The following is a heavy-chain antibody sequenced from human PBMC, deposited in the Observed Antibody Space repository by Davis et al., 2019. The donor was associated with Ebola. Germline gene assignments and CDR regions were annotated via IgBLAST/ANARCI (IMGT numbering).Heavy chain of an antibody. CDR3: ARIATWGYEYFDY. D-gene: IGHD5-24*01. CDR1: GYTFTSYD. J-gene: IGHJ4*02. Sequence: ASVKVSCKASGYTFTSYDINWVRQATGQGLEWMGWMNPNSGNTGYAQKFQGRVTITRNTSISTAYMELSSLRSEDTAVYYCARIATWGYEYFDYWGQGTLVTVSS. CDR2: MNPNSGNT. V-gene: IGHV1-8*03.